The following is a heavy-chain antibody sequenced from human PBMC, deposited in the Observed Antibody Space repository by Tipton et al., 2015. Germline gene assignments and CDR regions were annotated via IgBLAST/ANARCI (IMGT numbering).Heavy chain of an antibody. V-gene: IGHV5-51*01. CDR3: ARLRKGDGDYAIDY. J-gene: IGHJ4*02. CDR1: GFSFTSFW. CDR2: IYPGDSDT. D-gene: IGHD4-17*01. Sequence: QLVQSGAEVKKPGESLKISCKGSGFSFTSFWIAWVRQMPGKGLEWMGIIYPGDSDTTYSPSFQGQVTISADNSISTAYLQWSSLKASDTAMYYCARLRKGDGDYAIDYWGQGTLVTVSS.